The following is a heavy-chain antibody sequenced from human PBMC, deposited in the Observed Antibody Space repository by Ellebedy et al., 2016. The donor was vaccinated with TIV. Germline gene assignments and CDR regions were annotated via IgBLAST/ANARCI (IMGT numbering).Heavy chain of an antibody. Sequence: GESLKISCAASGFTFSSYGMHWVRQAPGKGLEWVAVISYDGSNKYYADSVKGRFTISRDNSKNTLYLQMNSLRAEDTAVYYCARTDDIVVVPAQIDYWGQGTLVTVSS. CDR1: GFTFSSYG. V-gene: IGHV3-30*03. J-gene: IGHJ4*02. CDR3: ARTDDIVVVPAQIDY. CDR2: ISYDGSNK. D-gene: IGHD2-2*01.